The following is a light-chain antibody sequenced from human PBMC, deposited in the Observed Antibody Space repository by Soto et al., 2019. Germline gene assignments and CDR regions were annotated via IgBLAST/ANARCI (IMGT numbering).Light chain of an antibody. CDR1: SSDVGGYNH. J-gene: IGLJ2*01. CDR2: AVS. CDR3: CSYTSGSTVV. Sequence: QSALTQPASVSGSPGQSITISCTGTSSDVGGYNHVSWYQHSPGKDPKLILFAVSDRPSGVSHRFSGSKSGNTVSLTISGLQADDEAEYYCCSYTSGSTVVFGGGTKLTVL. V-gene: IGLV2-14*01.